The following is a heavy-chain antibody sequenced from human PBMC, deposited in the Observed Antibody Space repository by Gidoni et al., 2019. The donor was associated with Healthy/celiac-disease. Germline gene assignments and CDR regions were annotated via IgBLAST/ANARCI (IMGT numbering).Heavy chain of an antibody. J-gene: IGHJ2*01. CDR2: INTNTGNP. V-gene: IGHV7-4-1*02. D-gene: IGHD6-19*01. CDR1: GYTFPSYA. Sequence: QVQLVHSGSELKKPGASVKVSCKVSGYTFPSYAMNWVRQAPGQGLEWMGWINTNTGNPTYAQGFTGRFVFSLDTSVSTAYLQISSLKAEDTAVYYCARGTSGWSPGLLWYFDLWGRGTLVTVSS. CDR3: ARGTSGWSPGLLWYFDL.